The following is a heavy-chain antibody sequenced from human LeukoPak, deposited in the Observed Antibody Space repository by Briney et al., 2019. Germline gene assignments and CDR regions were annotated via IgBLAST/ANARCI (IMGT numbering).Heavy chain of an antibody. CDR2: IYHSGST. CDR3: ARVRGSFSSSWPFDY. Sequence: SETLSLTCAVSGGSISSSNWWSWVRQPPGKGLEWIGDIYHSGSTNYNPSLKSRVTISVDKSKNQFSLKLSSVTAADTAVYYCARVRGSFSSSWPFDYWGQGTLVTVSS. V-gene: IGHV4-4*02. CDR1: GGSISSSNW. J-gene: IGHJ4*02. D-gene: IGHD6-13*01.